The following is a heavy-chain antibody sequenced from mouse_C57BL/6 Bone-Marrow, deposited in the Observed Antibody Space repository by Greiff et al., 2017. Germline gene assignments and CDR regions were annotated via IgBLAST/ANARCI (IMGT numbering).Heavy chain of an antibody. J-gene: IGHJ2*01. V-gene: IGHV14-4*01. CDR3: TTQYYYGSRLYYFDY. CDR2: IDPENGDT. D-gene: IGHD1-1*01. Sequence: EVKVVESGAELVRPGASVKLSCTASGFNIKDDYMHWVKQRPEQGLEWIGWIDPENGDTEYASKFQGKATITADTSSNTAYLQLSSLTSEDTAVYYCTTQYYYGSRLYYFDYWGQGTTLTVSS. CDR1: GFNIKDDY.